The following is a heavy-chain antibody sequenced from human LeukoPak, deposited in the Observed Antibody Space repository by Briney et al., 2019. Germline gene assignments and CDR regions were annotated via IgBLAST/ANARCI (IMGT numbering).Heavy chain of an antibody. CDR2: IYYSGST. CDR3: ASYSTYYGSGSYYTSV. J-gene: IGHJ4*02. D-gene: IGHD3-10*01. CDR1: GGSISSRSYY. V-gene: IGHV4-39*01. Sequence: PSETLSLTCTVSGGSISSRSYYWGWIRQPPGKGLEWIGSIYYSGSTYYNPSLKSRVTISVDTSKNQFSLKLSSVTAADTAVYYCASYSTYYGSGSYYTSVWGQGTLVTVSS.